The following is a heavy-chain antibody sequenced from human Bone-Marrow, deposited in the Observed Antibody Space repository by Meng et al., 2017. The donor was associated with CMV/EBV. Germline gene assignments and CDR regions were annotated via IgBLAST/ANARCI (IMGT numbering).Heavy chain of an antibody. CDR2: IYHSGST. CDR3: AREIGLTGTFDY. Sequence: SETLSLTCTVTGYSISSGYYWGWIRQPPGKGLEWIGSIYHSGSTYYNPSLKSRVTISVDTSKNQFTLKLSSVTAADTALYYCAREIGLTGTFDYWGQGTLVTVSS. D-gene: IGHD1-20*01. J-gene: IGHJ4*02. CDR1: GYSISSGYY. V-gene: IGHV4-38-2*02.